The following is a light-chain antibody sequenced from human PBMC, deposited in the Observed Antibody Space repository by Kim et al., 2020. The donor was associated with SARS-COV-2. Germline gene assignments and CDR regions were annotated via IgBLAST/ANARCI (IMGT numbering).Light chain of an antibody. CDR3: QVWDISSDHYV. CDR1: NIGSKN. J-gene: IGLJ1*01. Sequence: SYELTQPPSVSVAPGKTARITCGGNNIGSKNVHWYQQKPGQAPVLVIYYDSDRPSGIPERFSGSNSGNTTTLTISRAEAGDEADYSCQVWDISSDHYVFGTGTKVTVL. V-gene: IGLV3-21*04. CDR2: YDS.